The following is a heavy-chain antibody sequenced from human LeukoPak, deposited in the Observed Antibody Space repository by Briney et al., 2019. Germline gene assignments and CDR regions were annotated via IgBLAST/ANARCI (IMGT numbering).Heavy chain of an antibody. CDR1: GGSFSGYY. J-gene: IGHJ5*02. D-gene: IGHD2/OR15-2a*01. CDR3: ARVSSPRPANRPLDP. CDR2: INHSGGT. V-gene: IGHV4-34*01. Sequence: SETLSLTCAVYGGSFSGYYWSWIRQPPGKGLEWIGEINHSGGTNYNPSLKSRVTISVDKSKNQFSLKLSSVTAADTAVYYCARVSSPRPANRPLDPWGQGTLVTVSS.